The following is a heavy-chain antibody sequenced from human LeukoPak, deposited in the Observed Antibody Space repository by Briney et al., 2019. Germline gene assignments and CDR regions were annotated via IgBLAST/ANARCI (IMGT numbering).Heavy chain of an antibody. J-gene: IGHJ5*02. D-gene: IGHD3-22*01. CDR1: GGTFSSYA. CDR3: ASTGSVDDYDSSGYYSNWFDP. CDR2: IIPIFGTA. V-gene: IGHV1-69*13. Sequence: SVKVSCKASGGTFSSYAISWVRQAPGQGLEWMGGIIPIFGTANYAQKFQGRVTITADESTSTAYMELSSLRSEDTAVYYCASTGSVDDYDSSGYYSNWFDPWGQGTLVTVSS.